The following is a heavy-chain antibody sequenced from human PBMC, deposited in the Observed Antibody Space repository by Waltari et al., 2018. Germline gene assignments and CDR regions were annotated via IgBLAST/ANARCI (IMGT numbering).Heavy chain of an antibody. CDR3: ARMSTMIVVEDY. Sequence: QVQLVQSGAEVKKPGASVKVSCKASGYTFTGYYMHWVRQAPGQGLGWMGRRHPNRGGTNYAQKCKGRVTMTRDTSISTAYMELSRLRSDDTAVYYCARMSTMIVVEDYWGQGTLVTVSS. CDR2: RHPNRGGT. D-gene: IGHD3-22*01. CDR1: GYTFTGYY. V-gene: IGHV1-2*06. J-gene: IGHJ4*02.